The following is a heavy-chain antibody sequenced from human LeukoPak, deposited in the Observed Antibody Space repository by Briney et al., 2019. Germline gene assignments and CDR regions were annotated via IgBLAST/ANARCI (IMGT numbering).Heavy chain of an antibody. CDR3: SRWVYDYVWGSYRYYNWFDP. D-gene: IGHD3-16*02. CDR2: INPNSGGT. CDR1: GYTFTGYN. J-gene: IGHJ5*02. V-gene: IGHV1-2*02. Sequence: GASVKVSCKASGYTFTGYNMHSVRQAPGQGLEWMGWINPNSGGTNYAQKFQGRVTMTRDTSISTAYMELSRLRSDDTAVYYCSRWVYDYVWGSYRYYNWFDPWGQGPRSPSPQ.